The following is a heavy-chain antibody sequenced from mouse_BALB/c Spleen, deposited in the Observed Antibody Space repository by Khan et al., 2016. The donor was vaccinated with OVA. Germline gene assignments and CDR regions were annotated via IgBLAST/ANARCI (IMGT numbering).Heavy chain of an antibody. CDR2: ISTGGSYT. Sequence: EVELVESGRDLVKPGGSLKLSCAASGFTFSTFGMSWVRQTPDKRLEWVATISTGGSYTYYPDIVKGRFIISRDNAKNTLDLQMSSLKSEDTAMYYCKRLAYYYDSGGFAYWGQGNVVTV. CDR1: GFTFSTFG. D-gene: IGHD1-1*01. V-gene: IGHV5-6*01. CDR3: KRLAYYYDSGGFAY. J-gene: IGHJ3*01.